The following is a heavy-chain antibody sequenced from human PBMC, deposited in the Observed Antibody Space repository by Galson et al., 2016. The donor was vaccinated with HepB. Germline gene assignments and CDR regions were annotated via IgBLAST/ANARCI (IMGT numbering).Heavy chain of an antibody. Sequence: SLRLSCAASGFSFSTYSMNWVRQAPGKGLEWVSSIDPTTTYIYYADSLKGRFTISRDNAKNSLYLQVNSLRVEDTAVYYCAGLRTGASGSYYYDYLGQGTLVTVSA. D-gene: IGHD3-10*01. J-gene: IGHJ4*02. V-gene: IGHV3-21*01. CDR2: IDPTTTYI. CDR3: AGLRTGASGSYYYDY. CDR1: GFSFSTYS.